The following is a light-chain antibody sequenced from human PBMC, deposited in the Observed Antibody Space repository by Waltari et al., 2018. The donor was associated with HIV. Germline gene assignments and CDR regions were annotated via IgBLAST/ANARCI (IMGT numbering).Light chain of an antibody. Sequence: QSVLTQPPSVSVAPGQRVAIPCPRSSSNIGARSRFDVHWYQHLPGPAPKLLSYGNNNRPSGIPDRFSGSKSGASASLAITGLQAEDEADYYCQSYDTSLSGCVFGGGTRLTVL. V-gene: IGLV1-40*01. CDR2: GNN. J-gene: IGLJ3*02. CDR3: QSYDTSLSGCV. CDR1: SSNIGARSRFD.